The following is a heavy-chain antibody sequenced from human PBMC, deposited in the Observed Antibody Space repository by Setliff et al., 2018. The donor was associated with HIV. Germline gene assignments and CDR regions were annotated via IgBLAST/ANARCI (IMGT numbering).Heavy chain of an antibody. J-gene: IGHJ6*02. CDR1: GGSIGDHY. V-gene: IGHV4-59*11. CDR2: IYHSGRT. D-gene: IGHD5-12*01. Sequence: SETLSLTCTVSGGSIGDHYWSWIRQPPGKGLEWIGTIYHSGRTTYSPSLKSRLTISVDTFSNQFSLKLSSVIAADTAVYYCARVGYSRTSYAMDVWGQGTTGTVSS. CDR3: ARVGYSRTSYAMDV.